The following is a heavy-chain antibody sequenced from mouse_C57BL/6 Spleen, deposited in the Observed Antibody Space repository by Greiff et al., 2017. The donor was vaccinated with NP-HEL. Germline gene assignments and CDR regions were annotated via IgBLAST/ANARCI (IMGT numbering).Heavy chain of an antibody. CDR3: ARGGGSFDY. Sequence: VQLQQSGAELVRPGASVKLSCKASGYTFTDYYINWVKQRPGQGLEWIARIYPGSGNTYYNEKFKGKATLTAEKSSSTAYMQLSSLTSKDSAVYFCARGGGSFDYWGQGTTLTVSS. CDR1: GYTFTDYY. CDR2: IYPGSGNT. J-gene: IGHJ2*01. V-gene: IGHV1-76*01. D-gene: IGHD1-1*01.